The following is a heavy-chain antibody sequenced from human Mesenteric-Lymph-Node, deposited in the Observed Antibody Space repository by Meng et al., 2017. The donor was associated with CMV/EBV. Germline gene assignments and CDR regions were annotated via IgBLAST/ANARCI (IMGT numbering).Heavy chain of an antibody. CDR3: ARVITTYGNIYFDP. CDR1: GFIFSNYG. Sequence: GESLKISCVASGFIFSNYGIQWVRQAPGKGLQWVAFIGHDGTIQYYEDSVRGRFIISRDNSKNTLYLQMNSLRPEDTAVYFCARVITTYGNIYFDPWGQGTLVTVSS. J-gene: IGHJ5*02. V-gene: IGHV3-30*02. CDR2: IGHDGTIQ. D-gene: IGHD3-10*01.